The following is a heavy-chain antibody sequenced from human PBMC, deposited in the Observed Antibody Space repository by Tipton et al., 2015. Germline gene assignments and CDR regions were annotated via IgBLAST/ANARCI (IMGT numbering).Heavy chain of an antibody. Sequence: VQLVQSGAEVKKPGESLRISCKASGYSFTNHWIGWVRQMPGEGLEWMGIIYPGDSDTKYRPPFQGQVTISVDKSISTAYLQWSSLKASDTAMYYCATSRHLDDSSVYYEYWGQGTLVTVSS. D-gene: IGHD3-22*01. J-gene: IGHJ4*02. V-gene: IGHV5-51*01. CDR1: GYSFTNHW. CDR2: IYPGDSDT. CDR3: ATSRHLDDSSVYYEY.